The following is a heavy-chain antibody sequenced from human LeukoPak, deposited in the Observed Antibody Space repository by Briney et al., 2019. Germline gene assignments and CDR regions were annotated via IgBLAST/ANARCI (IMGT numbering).Heavy chain of an antibody. V-gene: IGHV4-39*01. J-gene: IGHJ4*02. CDR3: ASLYYGDYGPSFDY. CDR1: GGSISSSSYY. Sequence: SETLSLTCTVSGGSISSSSYYWGWIRQPPGKGLEWIGSIYYSGGTYYNPSLKSRVTISVDTSKNQFSLKLSSVTAADTAVYYCASLYYGDYGPSFDYWGQGTLVTDSS. D-gene: IGHD4-17*01. CDR2: IYYSGGT.